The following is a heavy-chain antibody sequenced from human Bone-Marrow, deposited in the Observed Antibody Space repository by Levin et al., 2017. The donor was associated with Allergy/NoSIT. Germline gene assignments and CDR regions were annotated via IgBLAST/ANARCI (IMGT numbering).Heavy chain of an antibody. Sequence: GGSLRLSCAASGFPFSSYGLSWVRQAPGKGLEWVSALSASGATTYYGDSVKGRFTISRDNSKNTLSLQMNSLRAEDTAVYYCAKQSDSRGWRQGLYFDCWGQGTLVTVSS. CDR3: AKQSDSRGWRQGLYFDC. D-gene: IGHD6-19*01. V-gene: IGHV3-23*01. CDR2: LSASGATT. CDR1: GFPFSSYG. J-gene: IGHJ4*02.